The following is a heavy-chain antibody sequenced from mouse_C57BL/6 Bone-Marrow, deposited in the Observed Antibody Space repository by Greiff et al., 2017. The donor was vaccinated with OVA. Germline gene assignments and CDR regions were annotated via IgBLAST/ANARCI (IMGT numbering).Heavy chain of an antibody. CDR2: IDPSDSYT. D-gene: IGHD2-4*01. J-gene: IGHJ4*01. Sequence: VQLQQPGAELVKPGASVKLSCKASGYTFTSYWMQWVKQRPGQGLEWIGEIDPSDSYTNYNQKFKGKATLTVDTSSSTAYMQLSSLTSEDSAVSYCARGGYDSYAMDYWGQGTSVTVSS. CDR1: GYTFTSYW. CDR3: ARGGYDSYAMDY. V-gene: IGHV1-50*01.